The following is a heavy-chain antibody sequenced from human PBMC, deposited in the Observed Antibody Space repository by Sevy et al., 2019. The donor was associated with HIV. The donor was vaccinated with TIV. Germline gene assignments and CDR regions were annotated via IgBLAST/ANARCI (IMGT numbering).Heavy chain of an antibody. CDR3: AVREAAAGPDY. D-gene: IGHD6-13*01. CDR1: GDTFNTYS. V-gene: IGHV1-69*06. Sequence: ASVKVSCKASGDTFNTYSITWVRQAPGQGLEWMGGITPIFRKADYQQNFQGRVTVTADKSTSTVYLYLSSLRYDDTAVYYCAVREAAAGPDYWGQGTLVTVSS. CDR2: ITPIFRKA. J-gene: IGHJ4*02.